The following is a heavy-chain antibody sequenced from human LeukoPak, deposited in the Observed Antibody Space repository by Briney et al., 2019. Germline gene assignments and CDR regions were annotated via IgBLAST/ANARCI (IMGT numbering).Heavy chain of an antibody. Sequence: GGSLRLSCAASGFTFNIYWMSWARQAPGKGLEWVANIIQDGSEKHYVDSVKGRFTISRDNAKNSLHLQMNNLRDEDTAVNYCARGIACDSWGQGNLVTVSS. J-gene: IGHJ4*02. CDR2: IIQDGSEK. V-gene: IGHV3-7*04. D-gene: IGHD2-21*01. CDR3: ARGIACDS. CDR1: GFTFNIYW.